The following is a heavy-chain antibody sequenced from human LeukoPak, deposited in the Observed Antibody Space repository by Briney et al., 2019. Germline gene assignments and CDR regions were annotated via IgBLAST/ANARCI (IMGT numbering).Heavy chain of an antibody. CDR2: INPNNGGT. Sequence: ASVKVSCKASGYTFTGYYMHWVRQAPGQGLEWMGWINPNNGGTNYAQKFQGRVTMTRDTSISTAYMELSRLRSDDTAVYYCARDRVSVAGLYYYYMDVWGKGTTVTVSS. D-gene: IGHD6-19*01. V-gene: IGHV1-2*02. CDR1: GYTFTGYY. CDR3: ARDRVSVAGLYYYYMDV. J-gene: IGHJ6*03.